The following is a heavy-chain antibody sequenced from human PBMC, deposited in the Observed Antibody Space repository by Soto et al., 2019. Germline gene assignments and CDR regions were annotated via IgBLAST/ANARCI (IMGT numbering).Heavy chain of an antibody. V-gene: IGHV4-59*01. CDR1: GGSISSYY. Sequence: SETLSLTCTVSGGSISSYYWSWIRQPPGKGLEWIGYIYYSGSTNYNPSLKSRVTISVDTSKNQFSLKLRSVTSADTAVYYCARGGPGDWNYHYYYYMDVWGKGTTVTVSS. J-gene: IGHJ6*03. D-gene: IGHD1-1*01. CDR2: IYYSGST. CDR3: ARGGPGDWNYHYYYYMDV.